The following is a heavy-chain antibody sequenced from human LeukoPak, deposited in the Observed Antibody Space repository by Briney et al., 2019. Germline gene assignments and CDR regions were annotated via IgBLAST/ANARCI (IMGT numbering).Heavy chain of an antibody. CDR1: GFTFRDHE. CDR2: ISSSGRTI. V-gene: IGHV3-48*03. CDR3: AREGIAADRGKLIDY. D-gene: IGHD6-13*01. Sequence: GGSLRLSCAASGFTFRDHEMNWVRQAPGKGLQWVSYISSSGRTIYYADSVKGRFTTSRDNAKNSLYLQMNTLRAEDTAVYYCAREGIAADRGKLIDYWGQGTLVTVSS. J-gene: IGHJ4*02.